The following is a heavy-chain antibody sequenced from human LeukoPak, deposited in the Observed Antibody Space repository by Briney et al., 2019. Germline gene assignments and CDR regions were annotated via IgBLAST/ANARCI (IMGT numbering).Heavy chain of an antibody. CDR1: GGSISSSSYY. CDR2: IYYSGST. D-gene: IGHD2-2*02. Sequence: SETLSLTCTVSGGSISSSSYYWGWIRQPPGKGLEWIGSIYYSGSTYYNPSLKSRVTISVDTSKNQFSLKLSSVTAADTAVYHCANTVVPAAIAYSNYVWFDPWGQGTLVTVSS. V-gene: IGHV4-39*01. CDR3: ANTVVPAAIAYSNYVWFDP. J-gene: IGHJ5*02.